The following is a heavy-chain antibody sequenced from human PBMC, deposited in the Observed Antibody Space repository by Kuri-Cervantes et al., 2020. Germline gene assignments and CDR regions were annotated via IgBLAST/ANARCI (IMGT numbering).Heavy chain of an antibody. CDR1: GFSFNSYA. CDR3: ARGDSWYYYYFDY. D-gene: IGHD6-13*01. CDR2: IKQDGSEK. J-gene: IGHJ4*02. V-gene: IGHV3-7*01. Sequence: GGSLRLSCAASGFSFNSYAMSWVRQAPGKGLEWVANIKQDGSEKYYVDSVKGRFTISRDNAKNSLYLQMNSLRAEDTAVYYCARGDSWYYYYFDYWGQGTLVTVSS.